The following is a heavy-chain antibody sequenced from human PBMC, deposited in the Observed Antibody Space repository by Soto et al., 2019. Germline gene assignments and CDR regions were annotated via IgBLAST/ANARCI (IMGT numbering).Heavy chain of an antibody. Sequence: QVQLVQSGDEVKKPGASVKVSCKASGYIFVNYGIACVRQAPGQGLEWMGWISPYTGNTHSASKVQGRLTMTTDTSTSTAYRELGSLTSDDTAVYYCVMVDNYVTPTPQDVWGQGTTVTVSS. CDR2: ISPYTGNT. J-gene: IGHJ6*02. CDR3: VMVDNYVTPTPQDV. CDR1: GYIFVNYG. D-gene: IGHD3-16*01. V-gene: IGHV1-18*01.